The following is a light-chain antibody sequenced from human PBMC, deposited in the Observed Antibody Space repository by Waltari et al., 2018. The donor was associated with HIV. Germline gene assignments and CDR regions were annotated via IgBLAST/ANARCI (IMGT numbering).Light chain of an antibody. CDR3: LQYKDFPLT. V-gene: IGKV1-5*03. Sequence: DIQMTQSPSTLSASVGDRVTITCRASQTSSRWLAWYQQKPGKAPKLLIYKASSLESWVPSRFSGSGSGTDFTLTISSLQPDDFATYYCLQYKDFPLTFGGGTKVEIK. J-gene: IGKJ4*01. CDR2: KAS. CDR1: QTSSRW.